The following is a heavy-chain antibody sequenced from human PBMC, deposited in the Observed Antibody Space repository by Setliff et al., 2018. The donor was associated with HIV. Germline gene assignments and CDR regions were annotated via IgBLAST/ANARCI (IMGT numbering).Heavy chain of an antibody. CDR2: IDWDDDK. Sequence: TLTLTCTFSGFSLSTSGMRVSWIRQPPGKALEWLARIDWDDDKFYSTSLKTRLTISKDTSKNQVVLPMTNMDPADTGTYFCTHRRGRWLHFEHWGQGTLVTVSS. D-gene: IGHD6-19*01. CDR1: GFSLSTSGMR. V-gene: IGHV2-70*12. CDR3: THRRGRWLHFEH. J-gene: IGHJ1*01.